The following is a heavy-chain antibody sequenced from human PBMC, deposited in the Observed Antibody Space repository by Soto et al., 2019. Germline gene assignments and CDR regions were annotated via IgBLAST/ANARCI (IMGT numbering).Heavy chain of an antibody. V-gene: IGHV1-18*01. CDR1: GYTFTSYG. Sequence: QVHLVQSGAEVKKPGASVKVSCKASGYTFTSYGITWVRQAPGQGLEWMGWISAHNGNTDYAQKLQGRVIVTRDTSTSTAYKELRILCADDTVVYYCGRGRYGDYWGQGALVTVSS. D-gene: IGHD1-1*01. CDR3: GRGRYGDY. J-gene: IGHJ4*02. CDR2: ISAHNGNT.